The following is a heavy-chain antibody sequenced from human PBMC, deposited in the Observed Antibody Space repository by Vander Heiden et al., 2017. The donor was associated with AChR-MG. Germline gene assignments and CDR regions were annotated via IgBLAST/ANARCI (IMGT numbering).Heavy chain of an antibody. V-gene: IGHV3-33*01. CDR1: GFTFSSYA. D-gene: IGHD6-13*01. Sequence: QVQLVESGGGVVQPGRSLRLSCAASGFTFSSYAMHWVRQAPGKGLEWVAVIWYDGSNKYYADSVQGRFTISRDNSKNTLYLQMNSLRAEDTAVYYCVRGGYSTPTHVRDGAFDIWGQGTMVTVSS. J-gene: IGHJ3*02. CDR3: VRGGYSTPTHVRDGAFDI. CDR2: IWYDGSNK.